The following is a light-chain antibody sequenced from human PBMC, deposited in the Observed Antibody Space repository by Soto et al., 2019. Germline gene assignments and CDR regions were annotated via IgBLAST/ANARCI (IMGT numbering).Light chain of an antibody. CDR1: SSNIGAGYD. CDR3: QSSYNSRSAPLV. J-gene: IGLJ3*02. V-gene: IGLV1-40*01. CDR2: DNS. Sequence: QAVVTQPPSVSGAPGQRVTISCTGSSSNIGAGYDVHWYQQLPGTAPKLLIYDNSNRPSGVPDRFSGSKSGTSASLAITGLQPEDEADYYCQSSYNSRSAPLVFGGGTKLTVL.